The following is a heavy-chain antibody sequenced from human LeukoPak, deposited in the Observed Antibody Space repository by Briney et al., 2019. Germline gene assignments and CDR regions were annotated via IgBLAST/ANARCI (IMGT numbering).Heavy chain of an antibody. J-gene: IGHJ4*02. CDR3: ARGYDYGDYFDY. V-gene: IGHV3-53*01. CDR1: GFTVSSNY. CDR2: IYSVGST. Sequence: GGSLRLSCAASGFTVSSNYMSWVRQAPGKGLEWISVIYSVGSTYYADSVKGRLTISRDNSKNTVHLQMNSLRAEDTAVYYCARGYDYGDYFDYWGQGTLVTVSS. D-gene: IGHD4-17*01.